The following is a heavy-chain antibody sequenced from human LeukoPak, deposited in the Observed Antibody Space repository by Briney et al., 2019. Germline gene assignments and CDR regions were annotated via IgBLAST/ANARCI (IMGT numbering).Heavy chain of an antibody. Sequence: GGSLRLSCAASGFTFSSYEMNWVRQAPGKGLEWVSYISSSGSTIYYADSVKGRFTISRDNAKNSLYLQMNSLRAEDTAVYYCARDSGSKRGLDAFDIWGQGTMVTVSS. J-gene: IGHJ3*02. CDR1: GFTFSSYE. D-gene: IGHD1-26*01. CDR2: ISSSGSTI. V-gene: IGHV3-48*03. CDR3: ARDSGSKRGLDAFDI.